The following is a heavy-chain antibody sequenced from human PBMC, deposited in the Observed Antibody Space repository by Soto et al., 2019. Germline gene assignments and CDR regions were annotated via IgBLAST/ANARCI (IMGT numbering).Heavy chain of an antibody. CDR2: IYSGDIT. CDR3: ATGDAYDY. V-gene: IGHV3-53*01. D-gene: IGHD1-1*01. J-gene: IGHJ4*02. Sequence: EVQLVESGGGLIHPGGSLRLSCAASGFTVSSSYMSWVRQAPGKGLEWVSLIYSGDITYYADSVKGRFTISRDNSKNTLYLQMNSLRAEDTAVYFCATGDAYDYWGQGTLVTVSS. CDR1: GFTVSSSY.